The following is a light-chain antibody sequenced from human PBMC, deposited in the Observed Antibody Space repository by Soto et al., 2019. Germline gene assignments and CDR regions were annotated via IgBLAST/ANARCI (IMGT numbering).Light chain of an antibody. J-gene: IGLJ2*01. Sequence: QSVLTQPPSASGTPGQRVTISCSGSSSNIGSNTVNWYQQLPGTAPKLLIYSNNQRPSGVPDRFSGSKSGTSASLAISGLQSEDEPDYYCAAWDDRLNGRVFGGGTKVTVL. V-gene: IGLV1-44*01. CDR1: SSNIGSNT. CDR2: SNN. CDR3: AAWDDRLNGRV.